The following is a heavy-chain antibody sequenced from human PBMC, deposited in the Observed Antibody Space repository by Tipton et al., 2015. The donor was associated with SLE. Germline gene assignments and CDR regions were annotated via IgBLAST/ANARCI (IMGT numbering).Heavy chain of an antibody. J-gene: IGHJ4*02. D-gene: IGHD3-22*01. V-gene: IGHV3-7*01. CDR2: IKQDGSEK. CDR3: ARDNPRSYDSSGYYYGLWDY. Sequence: SLRLSCAASGFTFSSYWMSWVRQAPGKGLEWVANIKQDGSEKYYADSVKGRFTISRDNSKNTLYLQMNSLRAEDTAVYYCARDNPRSYDSSGYYYGLWDYWGQGTLVTVSS. CDR1: GFTFSSYW.